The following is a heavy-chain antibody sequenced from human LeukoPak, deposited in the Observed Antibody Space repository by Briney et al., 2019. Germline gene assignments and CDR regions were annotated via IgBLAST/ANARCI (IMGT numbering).Heavy chain of an antibody. Sequence: GGSLRLSCAASGFTFSDYYMSWIRQAPGKGLEWVSSISSSSSYIYYADSVKGRFTISRDNAKNSLYLQMNSLRAEDTAVYYCAVRLVYAISYWGQGTLVTVSS. CDR1: GFTFSDYY. CDR3: AVRLVYAISY. CDR2: ISSSSSYI. V-gene: IGHV3-11*06. D-gene: IGHD2-8*01. J-gene: IGHJ4*02.